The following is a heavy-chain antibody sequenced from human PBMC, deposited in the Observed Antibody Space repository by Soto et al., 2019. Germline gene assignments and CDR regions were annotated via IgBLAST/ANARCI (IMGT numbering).Heavy chain of an antibody. J-gene: IGHJ6*02. CDR1: GGSISGYY. Sequence: TLSLTCTVSGGSISGYYWSWIRQPPGKGLEWIGNVYYRGGAKYNPSVKRRVSISVDTSKNQFSLNLSSVTAADTAVYYCTRDGDGRMTTNPYYYYGMDVWGPGITVTVSS. V-gene: IGHV4-59*01. CDR3: TRDGDGRMTTNPYYYYGMDV. D-gene: IGHD2-21*02. CDR2: VYYRGGA.